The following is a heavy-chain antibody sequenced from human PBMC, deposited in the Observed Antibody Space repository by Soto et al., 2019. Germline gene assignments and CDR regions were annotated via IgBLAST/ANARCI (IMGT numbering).Heavy chain of an antibody. CDR3: ARDLNYGLFDY. J-gene: IGHJ4*02. CDR1: GFTFSSYS. CDR2: ISSSSTI. Sequence: GGSLRLSCAASGFTFSSYSMNWVRQAPGKGLEWVSYISSSSTIYYADSVKGRFTISRDNAKNSLYLQMNSLRAEDTAVYYCARDLNYGLFDYWGQGTLVNVSS. V-gene: IGHV3-48*01. D-gene: IGHD4-17*01.